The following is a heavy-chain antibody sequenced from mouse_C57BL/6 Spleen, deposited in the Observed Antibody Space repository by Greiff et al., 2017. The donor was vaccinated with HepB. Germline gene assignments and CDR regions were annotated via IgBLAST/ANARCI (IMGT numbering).Heavy chain of an antibody. CDR3: ARGPIYDGNFYYAMDY. CDR2: ISSGSSTI. CDR1: GFTFSDYG. Sequence: EVKLMESGGGLVKPGGSLKLSCAASGFTFSDYGMHWVRQAPEKGLEWVAYISSGSSTIYYADTVKGRFTISRDNAKNTLFLQMTSLRSDDTAMYYCARGPIYDGNFYYAMDYWGQGTSVTVSS. V-gene: IGHV5-17*01. J-gene: IGHJ4*01. D-gene: IGHD2-1*01.